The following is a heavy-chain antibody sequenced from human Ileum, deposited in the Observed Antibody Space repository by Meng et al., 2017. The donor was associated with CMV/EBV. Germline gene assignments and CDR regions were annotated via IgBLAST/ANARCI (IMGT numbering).Heavy chain of an antibody. CDR3: VRSSLYGDPYFFDS. CDR2: ITIYNGNT. D-gene: IGHD2-21*01. J-gene: IGHJ5*01. V-gene: IGHV1-45*02. CDR1: GYTFPYPY. Sequence: HMQLVQSGAEVKTTGSSVKISCKASGYTFPYPYLHWVRQAPGQALEWMGWITIYNGNTHYAQRFQDRLTITRHNSLHTAYMELNSLTSRDTGVYFCVRSSLYGDPYFFDSWGQGTLVTVSS.